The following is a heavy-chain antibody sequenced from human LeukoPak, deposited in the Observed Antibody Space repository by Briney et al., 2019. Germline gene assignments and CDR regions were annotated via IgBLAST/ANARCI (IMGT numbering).Heavy chain of an antibody. Sequence: KPSETLFLTCAVYGGSFSDYLWTWIREPRGEGLEWIGEISHSGSTSYNPSLKSRVAISVDASKNQVSLHLSSVTAADTAVYYCARGTLWFGRLIDYWGQGTLVTVSS. CDR1: GGSFSDYL. D-gene: IGHD3-10*01. J-gene: IGHJ4*02. CDR3: ARGTLWFGRLIDY. V-gene: IGHV4-34*01. CDR2: ISHSGST.